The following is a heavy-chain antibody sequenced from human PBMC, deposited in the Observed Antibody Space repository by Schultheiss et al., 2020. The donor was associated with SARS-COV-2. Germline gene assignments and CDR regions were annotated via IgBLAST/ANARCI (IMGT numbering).Heavy chain of an antibody. D-gene: IGHD2-2*01. CDR2: IYTSGST. CDR1: GGSISSGSYY. J-gene: IGHJ4*02. V-gene: IGHV4-61*02. CDR3: ARTYCSSTSCYPFDY. Sequence: LRLSCTVSGGSISSGSYYWSWIRQPAGKGLEWIGRIYTSGSTNYNPSLKSRVTISIDTSKNQFSLKLSSVTAADTAVYYCARTYCSSTSCYPFDYWGQGTLVTVSS.